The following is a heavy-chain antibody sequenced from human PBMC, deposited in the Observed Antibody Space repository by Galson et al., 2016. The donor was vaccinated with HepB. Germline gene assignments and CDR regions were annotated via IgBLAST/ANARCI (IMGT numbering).Heavy chain of an antibody. J-gene: IGHJ6*02. CDR3: AKDVWRGSGTDYYGMDV. Sequence: SLRLSCAAYGFTFSSYGMHWVRQAPGKRLEWVAVIFYDGSDKYYADSVKGRFTISRDNSKNTLYLQMSSRRAEDTAVYYCAKDVWRGSGTDYYGMDVWGQGTTVTVSS. CDR1: GFTFSSYG. V-gene: IGHV3-30*18. CDR2: IFYDGSDK. D-gene: IGHD1-1*01.